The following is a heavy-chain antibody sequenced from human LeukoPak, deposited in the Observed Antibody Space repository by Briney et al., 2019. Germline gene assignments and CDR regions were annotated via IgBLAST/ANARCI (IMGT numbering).Heavy chain of an antibody. CDR3: ARDSLAVTNGNYYYYYMDV. J-gene: IGHJ6*03. CDR1: GFTFSSYS. CDR2: ISSSSSTI. V-gene: IGHV3-48*04. D-gene: IGHD6-6*01. Sequence: GGSLRLSCAASGFTFSSYSMNWVRQAPGKGLEWVSYISSSSSTIYYADSVKGRFTISRDNAKNSLYLQMNSLRAEDTAVYYCARDSLAVTNGNYYYYYMDVWGKGTTVTVSS.